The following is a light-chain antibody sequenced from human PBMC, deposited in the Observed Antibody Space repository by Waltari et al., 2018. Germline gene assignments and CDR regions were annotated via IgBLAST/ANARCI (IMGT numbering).Light chain of an antibody. CDR2: EGT. CDR1: TTDSWTYNL. CDR3: CSYVSNAYV. V-gene: IGLV2-23*01. Sequence: QSALTQPASVSGSPGQSITISCTGTTTDSWTYNLVSWYQQHPGKAPNLIIFEGTKPPAGLANRFLASKAGNTASLTISGLQADDEADYHCCSYVSNAYVFGTGTKVTVL. J-gene: IGLJ1*01.